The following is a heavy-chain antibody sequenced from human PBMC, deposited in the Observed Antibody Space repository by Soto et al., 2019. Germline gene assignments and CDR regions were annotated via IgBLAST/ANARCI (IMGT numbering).Heavy chain of an antibody. J-gene: IGHJ5*02. CDR2: IYHSGST. CDR3: ARGPYGSGSYYPNWFDP. V-gene: IGHV4-30-2*01. CDR1: GGSISSGGYS. Sequence: SETLSLTCAVSGGSISSGGYSWSWIRQPPGKGLEWIGYIYHSGSTYYNPSLKSRVTISVDRSKNQFSLKLSSVTAADTAVYYCARGPYGSGSYYPNWFDPWGQGTLVTV. D-gene: IGHD3-10*01.